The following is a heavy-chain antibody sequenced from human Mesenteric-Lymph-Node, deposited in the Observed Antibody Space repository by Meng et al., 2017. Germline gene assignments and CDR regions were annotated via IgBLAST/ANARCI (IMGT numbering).Heavy chain of an antibody. CDR3: ARSYYYDSSGYSYYFDY. Sequence: ASVKVSCKASGYTFTGYYMHWVRQAPGQGLEWMGWINTNTGNPTYAQGFTGRFVFSLDTSVSTAYLQISSLKAEDTAVYYCARSYYYDSSGYSYYFDYWGQGTLVTVSS. D-gene: IGHD3-22*01. J-gene: IGHJ4*02. CDR2: INTNTGNP. CDR1: GYTFTGYY. V-gene: IGHV7-4-1*02.